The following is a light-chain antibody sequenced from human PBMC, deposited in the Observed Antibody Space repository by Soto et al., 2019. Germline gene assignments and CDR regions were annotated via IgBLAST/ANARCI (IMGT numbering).Light chain of an antibody. CDR1: SSDVGGYDY. CDR2: EVS. Sequence: QSALTQPASVSGSPGQSITISCTGTSSDVGGYDYVSWYQQRPGKAPKLMIYEVSNRPSGVSNRFSGSKSGNTASLTISGLQAEDEADYYCSSSTSRTTYVFGTGTKLTVL. CDR3: SSSTSRTTYV. V-gene: IGLV2-14*01. J-gene: IGLJ1*01.